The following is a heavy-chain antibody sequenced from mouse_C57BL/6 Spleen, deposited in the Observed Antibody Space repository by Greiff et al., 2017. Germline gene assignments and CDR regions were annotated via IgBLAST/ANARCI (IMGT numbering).Heavy chain of an antibody. J-gene: IGHJ2*01. V-gene: IGHV3-6*01. CDR1: GYSITSGYY. CDR2: ISYDGSN. Sequence: DVQLQESGPGLVKPSQSLSLTCSVTGYSITSGYYWNWIRQFPGNKLEWMGYISYDGSNNYNPSLKNRISITRDTSKNQFFLKLNSVTTEDTATYYCARDRGYGSSYFDYWGQGTTLTVSS. CDR3: ARDRGYGSSYFDY. D-gene: IGHD1-1*01.